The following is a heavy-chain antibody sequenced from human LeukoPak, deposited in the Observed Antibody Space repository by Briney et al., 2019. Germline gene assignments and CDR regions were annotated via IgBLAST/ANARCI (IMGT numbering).Heavy chain of an antibody. D-gene: IGHD3-22*01. CDR3: ARGLPYDSSGYYPFDY. CDR2: INGDGSFT. CDR1: VFTFSSYW. Sequence: GGSLRLSCAASVFTFSSYWMHWVRQAPGKGLVCVSRINGDGSFTIYADSVKGRFTISRDNAKNTLYLQMNSLRAEDTAVYYCARGLPYDSSGYYPFDYWGQGTLVTVSS. V-gene: IGHV3-74*01. J-gene: IGHJ4*02.